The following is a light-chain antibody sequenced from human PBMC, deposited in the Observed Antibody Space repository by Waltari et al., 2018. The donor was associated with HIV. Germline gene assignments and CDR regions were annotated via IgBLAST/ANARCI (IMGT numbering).Light chain of an antibody. CDR1: SSNIGSNE. J-gene: IGLJ3*02. CDR2: RNS. CDR3: AAWDDSLSGWV. Sequence: QSVLTQPPSASGTPGQRVTLSCSGSSSNIGSNEVYWYQQLPGTAPKSLIYRNSRRPSGVPDRFSGSKSGTSAALAISGLRAEDEADYYCAAWDDSLSGWVFGGGTKLTVL. V-gene: IGLV1-47*01.